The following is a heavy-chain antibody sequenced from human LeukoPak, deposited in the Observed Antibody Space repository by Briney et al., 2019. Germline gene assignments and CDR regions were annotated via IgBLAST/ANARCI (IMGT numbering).Heavy chain of an antibody. Sequence: GGSLRLSCAASGFTVSSNYMSWVRQAPGKGLEWVSVIYSGGSTYYADSVKGRFTISTDNSKNTLYLQMNSLRAEDTAAYYCAGIVGADLSFDYWGQGTLVTVSS. CDR3: AGIVGADLSFDY. J-gene: IGHJ4*02. CDR2: IYSGGST. CDR1: GFTVSSNY. V-gene: IGHV3-53*01. D-gene: IGHD1-26*01.